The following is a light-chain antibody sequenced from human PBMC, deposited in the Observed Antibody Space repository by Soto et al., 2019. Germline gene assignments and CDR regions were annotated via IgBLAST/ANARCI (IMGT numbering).Light chain of an antibody. Sequence: EIVLTQSPGTLSLSPGERATLSCRASRSVSSSYLAWYQQKPGQAPRLLIYDASSRATGIPDRFSGSGSGTDFTLTISRLEPEDFAVYYCQQYGSSPGTFGQGTKVEIK. V-gene: IGKV3-20*01. CDR1: RSVSSSY. CDR3: QQYGSSPGT. CDR2: DAS. J-gene: IGKJ1*01.